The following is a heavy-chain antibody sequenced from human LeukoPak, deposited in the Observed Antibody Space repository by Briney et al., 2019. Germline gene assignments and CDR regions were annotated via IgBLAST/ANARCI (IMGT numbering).Heavy chain of an antibody. D-gene: IGHD5-24*01. CDR3: ARAPHVEMATVAS. Sequence: ASVKVSCKASGYTFTSYDINWVRQATGQGLEWMGWMNPNSGNTGYAQKFQGRVTMTRNTSTSTVYMELSSLRSEDTAVYYCARAPHVEMATVASWGRGTLVPVSP. CDR1: GYTFTSYD. J-gene: IGHJ4*02. V-gene: IGHV1-8*01. CDR2: MNPNSGNT.